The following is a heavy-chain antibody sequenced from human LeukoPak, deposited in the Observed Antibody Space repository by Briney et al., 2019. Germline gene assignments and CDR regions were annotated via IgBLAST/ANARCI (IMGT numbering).Heavy chain of an antibody. J-gene: IGHJ4*02. V-gene: IGHV1-2*02. CDR2: INPDSGDT. CDR3: ARAPYGDNHLDY. CDR1: GYTFTYYY. D-gene: IGHD4-17*01. Sequence: GASVKVSCKASGYTFTYYYMHWVRQAPGQGLEWMGWINPDSGDTKYAQKFQGRVTMTRDTSISTAYMDLSSLRSDDTAVYYCARAPYGDNHLDYWGQGTLVTVSS.